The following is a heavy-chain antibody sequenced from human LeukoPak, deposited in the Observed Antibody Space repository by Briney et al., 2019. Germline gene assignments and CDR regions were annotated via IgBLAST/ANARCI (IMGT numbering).Heavy chain of an antibody. CDR3: ARENNYNDGRAYYFDY. Sequence: ASVQVSCQASGYTFTRSDINWVRQATGQGLEWMGWMNPNSGNTGYSRKFQGRVTMTRDTSIGTAYMELSGLKSEDTAVYYCARENNYNDGRAYYFDYWGQGTLVTVSS. J-gene: IGHJ4*02. V-gene: IGHV1-8*01. CDR1: GYTFTRSD. D-gene: IGHD1/OR15-1a*01. CDR2: MNPNSGNT.